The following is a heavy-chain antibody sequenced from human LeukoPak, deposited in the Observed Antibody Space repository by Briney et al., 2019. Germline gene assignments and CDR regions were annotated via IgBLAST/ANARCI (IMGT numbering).Heavy chain of an antibody. CDR1: GYTFTGYY. D-gene: IGHD3-3*01. J-gene: IGHJ4*02. V-gene: IGHV1-46*01. CDR2: INPSGGST. Sequence: ASVKVSCKASGYTFTGYYMHWVRQAPGQGLEWMGWINPSGGSTSYAQKFQGRVTMTRDTSTSTVYMELSSLRSEDTAVYYCARDGLPRFLEWFSDYWGQGTLVTVSS. CDR3: ARDGLPRFLEWFSDY.